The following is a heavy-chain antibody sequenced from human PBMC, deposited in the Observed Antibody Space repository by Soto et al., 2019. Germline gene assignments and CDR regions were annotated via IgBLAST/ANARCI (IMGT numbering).Heavy chain of an antibody. J-gene: IGHJ6*02. CDR1: AFTFRSYG. CDR2: IWYDGGYK. Sequence: GGSLRLSCAASAFTFRSYGMHWVRQAPGKGLEWVAVIWYDGGYKYYADSVKGRFTISRDNSKNTLYLQMNSLRAEDTAVYFCARDQYYYRNSGYGMDVWGQGTTVTVSS. D-gene: IGHD3-10*01. V-gene: IGHV3-33*01. CDR3: ARDQYYYRNSGYGMDV.